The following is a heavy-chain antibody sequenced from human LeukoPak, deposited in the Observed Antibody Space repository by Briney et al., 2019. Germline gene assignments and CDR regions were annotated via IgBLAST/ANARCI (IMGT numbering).Heavy chain of an antibody. J-gene: IGHJ4*02. CDR2: IDWDDDK. D-gene: IGHD1-26*01. CDR1: GFSLSTSGMC. V-gene: IGHV2-70*11. Sequence: SGPALVKPTQTLTLTCTFSGFSLSTSGMCVSWIRQPPGKALEWLARIDWDDDKYYDTSLKTRLTISKDTSKNQVVLTMTNMDPVDTATYYCARIRRGSYSFDYWGQGTLVTVSS. CDR3: ARIRRGSYSFDY.